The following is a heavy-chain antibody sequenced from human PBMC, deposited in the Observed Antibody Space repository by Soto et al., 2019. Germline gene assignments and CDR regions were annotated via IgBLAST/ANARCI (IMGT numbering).Heavy chain of an antibody. V-gene: IGHV4-34*01. CDR2: INHSGST. CDR1: GGSFSGYY. CDR3: ARVADLRYCSGGSCYYPTYYFDY. J-gene: IGHJ4*02. D-gene: IGHD2-15*01. Sequence: QVQLQQWGAGLLKPSETLSLTCAVYGGSFSGYYWSWIRQPPGKGLEWIGEINHSGSTNYNPSLKSRVTISVDPSKNQFSLKLSSVTAADTAVYYCARVADLRYCSGGSCYYPTYYFDYWGQGTLVTVSS.